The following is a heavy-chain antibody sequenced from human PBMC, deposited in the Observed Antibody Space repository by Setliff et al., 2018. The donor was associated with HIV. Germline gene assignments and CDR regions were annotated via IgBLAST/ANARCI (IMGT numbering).Heavy chain of an antibody. V-gene: IGHV3-23*01. D-gene: IGHD3-22*01. Sequence: GESLRLSCDVSGFNYNNFAMNWVRQAPGKGLEWVSSIGNTGTSSYYADSVKGRFTISRDTSKNSLFLEMTSLRGEDTAIYYCVRDSYSFYDGTYSYFPLDSWGQGTLVTVSS. CDR1: GFNYNNFA. CDR3: VRDSYSFYDGTYSYFPLDS. CDR2: IGNTGTSS. J-gene: IGHJ4*02.